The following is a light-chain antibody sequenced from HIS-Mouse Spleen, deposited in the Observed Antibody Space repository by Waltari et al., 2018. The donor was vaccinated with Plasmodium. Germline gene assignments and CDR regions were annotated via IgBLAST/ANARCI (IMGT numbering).Light chain of an antibody. CDR1: SLRSYD. Sequence: SSELTQDPAVSVALGQTVRITCQGDSLRSYDASWYQQKPGQAPVLVIYGKNNRPPGIPDRFSGSIPGNTASLTITGAQAAAEADYYCNSRDSSGNHQVFGGGTKLTVL. CDR3: NSRDSSGNHQV. V-gene: IGLV3-19*01. CDR2: GKN. J-gene: IGLJ3*02.